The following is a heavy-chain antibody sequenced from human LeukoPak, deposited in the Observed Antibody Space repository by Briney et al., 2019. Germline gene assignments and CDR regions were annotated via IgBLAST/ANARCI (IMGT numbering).Heavy chain of an antibody. CDR2: ISGSGGNT. CDR1: GFTFSTYT. V-gene: IGHV3-23*01. CDR3: AKAAFSRTSYFDY. D-gene: IGHD3-3*02. Sequence: PGGXLRLSCAASGFTFSTYTMSWVRQAPGKGLEWVSAISGSGGNTYYADSVKGRFTISRDNSKNTLYLQMDSLRADDTAVYYCAKAAFSRTSYFDYWGQGTLVTASS. J-gene: IGHJ4*02.